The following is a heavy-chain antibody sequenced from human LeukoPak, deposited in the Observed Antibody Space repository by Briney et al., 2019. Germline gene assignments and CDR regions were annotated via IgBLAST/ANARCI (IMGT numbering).Heavy chain of an antibody. CDR1: GFTFSSYA. Sequence: GGSLRLSCAASGFTFSSYAMSWVRQAPGKGLEWVGRIKSKTDGGTTDYAAPVKGRFTISRDDSKNTLYLQMNSLKTEDTAVYYCTTDTHYYDSIYYYYMDVWGKGTTVTVSS. D-gene: IGHD3-22*01. V-gene: IGHV3-15*01. CDR2: IKSKTDGGTT. J-gene: IGHJ6*03. CDR3: TTDTHYYDSIYYYYMDV.